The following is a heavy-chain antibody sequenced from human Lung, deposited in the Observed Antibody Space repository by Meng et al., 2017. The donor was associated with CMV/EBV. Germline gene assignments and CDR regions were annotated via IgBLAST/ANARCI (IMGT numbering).Heavy chain of an antibody. V-gene: IGHV3-30-3*01. CDR2: ISHDGSNK. CDR1: GFTFSSYP. CDR3: ARDQGLRSFDWLFRY. D-gene: IGHD3-9*01. J-gene: IGHJ4*02. Sequence: GGSLRLXXAASGFTFSSYPMHWVRQAPGKGLEWVAVISHDGSNKYYADSVKGRFTISRDNSKNTLYLQMNRLRAEDTAVYYCARDQGLRSFDWLFRYWGQGTXVTVYS.